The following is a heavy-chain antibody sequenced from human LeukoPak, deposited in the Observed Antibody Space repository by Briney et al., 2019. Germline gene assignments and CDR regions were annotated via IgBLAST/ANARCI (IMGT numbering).Heavy chain of an antibody. CDR1: GFTFSDYY. CDR3: ARDRYGDFKADY. CDR2: ISSSGSTI. Sequence: GGSLRLSCAASGFTFSDYYMSWIRQAPGKGLEWVSYISSSGSTIYYADSVKGRFTITRDNAKNSLYLQMNSLRAEHTAVYYCARDRYGDFKADYWGQGTLVTVSS. D-gene: IGHD4-17*01. J-gene: IGHJ4*02. V-gene: IGHV3-11*01.